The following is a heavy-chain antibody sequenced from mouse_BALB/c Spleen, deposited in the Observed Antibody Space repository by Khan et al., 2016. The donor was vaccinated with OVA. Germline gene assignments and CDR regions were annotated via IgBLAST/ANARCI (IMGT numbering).Heavy chain of an antibody. J-gene: IGHJ2*01. V-gene: IGHV2-9*02. CDR1: GFSLTSYG. D-gene: IGHD1-3*01. CDR2: LWAGGST. CDR3: ARLEDI. Sequence: VQLQESGPGLVAPSQSLSITCTVSGFSLTSYGVHWVRQPPGKGLEWLGVLWAGGSTNYNSALMSRLSISKDNSNSQVLLKMNSRQTDDTSMYYCARLEDIWGQGTTLTVSS.